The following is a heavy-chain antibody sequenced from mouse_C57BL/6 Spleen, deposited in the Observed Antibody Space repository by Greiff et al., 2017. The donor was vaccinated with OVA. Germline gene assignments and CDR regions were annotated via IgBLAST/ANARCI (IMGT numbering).Heavy chain of an antibody. D-gene: IGHD1-1*01. CDR2: IDPSDSET. Sequence: VQLQQPGAELVRPGSSVKLSCKASGYTFTSYWMHWVKQRPIQGLEWIGNIDPSDSETHYNQKFKDKATLTVDKSSSTAYMQLSSLTSEDSAVYYCASYGSEALFDYWGQGTTLTVSS. J-gene: IGHJ2*01. CDR3: ASYGSEALFDY. CDR1: GYTFTSYW. V-gene: IGHV1-52*01.